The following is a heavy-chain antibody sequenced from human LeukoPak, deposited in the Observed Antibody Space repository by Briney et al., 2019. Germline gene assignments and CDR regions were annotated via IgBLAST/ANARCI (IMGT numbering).Heavy chain of an antibody. CDR1: GYSISSGYY. V-gene: IGHV4-38-2*01. D-gene: IGHD6-19*01. CDR3: ARGRGPAHSGWHGQPSNWFDP. J-gene: IGHJ5*02. CDR2: IYHSGRT. Sequence: SETLSLTRAVSGYSISSGYYWGWIRQPPGKGLEWIGNIYHSGRTLYNPSLKSRITKSVDPSKNQFSLQMNTVTAADTAVYCCARGRGPAHSGWHGQPSNWFDPWGQGTLVTVSS.